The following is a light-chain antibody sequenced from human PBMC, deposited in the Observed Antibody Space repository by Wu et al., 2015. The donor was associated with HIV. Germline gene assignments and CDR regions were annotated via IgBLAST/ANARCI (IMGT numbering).Light chain of an antibody. CDR2: DAS. J-gene: IGKJ3*01. CDR3: QQYGSSLFT. CDR1: QSVSSY. V-gene: IGKV3-11*01. Sequence: EIVLTQSPATLSLSPGERATLSCRASQSVSSYLAWYQQKPGQAPRLLIYDASNRATGIPARFSGSGSGTDFTLTISRLEPEDFAVYYCQQYGSSLFTFGPGTKVD.